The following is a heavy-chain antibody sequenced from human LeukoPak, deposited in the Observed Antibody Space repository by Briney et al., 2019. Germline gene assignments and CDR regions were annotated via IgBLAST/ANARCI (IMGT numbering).Heavy chain of an antibody. CDR1: GASVSTTTYY. D-gene: IGHD5-18*01. V-gene: IGHV4-39*07. J-gene: IGHJ4*02. CDR2: IFHTGTT. Sequence: SETLSLTCTVSGASVSTTTYYWVWIRQPPGKGLEFIASIFHTGTTYYNPSLKSRVTISVDTSKNQFSLRLRSVTAADTAVYYCARTETAMVSWGFDYWGQGTLVTVSS. CDR3: ARTETAMVSWGFDY.